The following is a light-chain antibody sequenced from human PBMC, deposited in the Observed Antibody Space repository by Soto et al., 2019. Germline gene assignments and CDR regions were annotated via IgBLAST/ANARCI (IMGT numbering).Light chain of an antibody. V-gene: IGLV1-40*01. Sequence: QSVLTQPPSVSGAPGQRVTISCTGSSSNIGAGYDVHWYQQLPGTAPKLLIYGNSTRPSGVPDRFSGSKSGTSASLAITGLQAEDEADYSCQSYDSSLSGYVFGTGTKLTVL. CDR1: SSNIGAGYD. CDR3: QSYDSSLSGYV. J-gene: IGLJ1*01. CDR2: GNS.